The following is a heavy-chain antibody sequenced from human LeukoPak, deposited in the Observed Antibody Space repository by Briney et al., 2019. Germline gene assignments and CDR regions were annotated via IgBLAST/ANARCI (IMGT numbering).Heavy chain of an antibody. CDR3: ASGCPPDY. D-gene: IGHD2-8*01. CDR2: IYSGGGT. Sequence: GGSLRLSCAASGFTVSSNLMSWVRQAPGRGLEWASLIYSGGGTYHADSVKGRFTISRDNSKNTLYLQMNSLRAEDTAVYYCASGCPPDYWGQGTLVTVSS. J-gene: IGHJ4*02. V-gene: IGHV3-53*01. CDR1: GFTVSSNL.